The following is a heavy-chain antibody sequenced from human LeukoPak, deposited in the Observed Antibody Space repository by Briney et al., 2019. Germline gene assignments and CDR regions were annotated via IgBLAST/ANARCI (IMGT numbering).Heavy chain of an antibody. CDR3: ARGVGGLGNMDV. CDR2: MSPKSGNT. CDR1: GYTFISFD. Sequence: ASVTVSCKAYGYTFISFDSDWVRQATGQGLEWMGWMSPKSGNTDYAQKFQGRVTMTRNTSINTAYLELSSLRSDDTAVYFCARGVGGLGNMDVWGEGTTVIVSS. V-gene: IGHV1-8*01. D-gene: IGHD3-16*01. J-gene: IGHJ6*03.